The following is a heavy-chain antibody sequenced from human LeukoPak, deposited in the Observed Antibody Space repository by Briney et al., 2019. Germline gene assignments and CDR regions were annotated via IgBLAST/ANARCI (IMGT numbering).Heavy chain of an antibody. D-gene: IGHD3-22*01. CDR2: INHSGST. CDR3: AASEGNYYDSSGYYSVPIDY. J-gene: IGHJ4*02. Sequence: SETLSLTCAVYGGSFSGYYWSWIRQPPGKGLEWIGEINHSGSTNYNPSLKSRVTISVDTSKNQFSPKLSSVTAADTAVYYCAASEGNYYDSSGYYSVPIDYWGQGTLVTVSS. CDR1: GGSFSGYY. V-gene: IGHV4-34*01.